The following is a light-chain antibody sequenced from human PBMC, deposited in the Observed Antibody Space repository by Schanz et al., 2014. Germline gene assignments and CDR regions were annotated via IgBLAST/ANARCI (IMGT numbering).Light chain of an antibody. CDR1: QSVSGSY. V-gene: IGKV3-20*01. CDR2: GVS. J-gene: IGKJ1*01. CDR3: QQYNIWPPVT. Sequence: EIVLTQSPGTLSLSPGERATLSCRASQSVSGSYLAWYQQKPGQAPRLLIYGVSSRATGIPDRFSGSGSGTEFTFTISSLQSEDFAVYYCQQYNIWPPVTFGQGTKVDIK.